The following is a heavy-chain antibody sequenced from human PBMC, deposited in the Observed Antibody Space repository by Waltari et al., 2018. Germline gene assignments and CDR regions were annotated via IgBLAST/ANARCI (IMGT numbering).Heavy chain of an antibody. CDR3: ASPSGGRGSYRFPHDAFDI. CDR2: IIPIFGKA. V-gene: IGHV1-69*02. J-gene: IGHJ3*02. CDR1: GGTFSSYA. Sequence: QVQLVQSGAEVKKPGSSVKVSCKASGGTFSSYAISWVRQAPGQGLEWMGRIIPIFGKANYAQKFQGRVTTTADKSTSTAYMELSSLRSEDTAVYYCASPSGGRGSYRFPHDAFDIWGQGTMVTVSS. D-gene: IGHD3-16*02.